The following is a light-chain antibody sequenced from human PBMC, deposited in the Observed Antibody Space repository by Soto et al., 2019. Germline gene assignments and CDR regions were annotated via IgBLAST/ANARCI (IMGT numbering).Light chain of an antibody. CDR2: AAS. CDR3: QQSYSTPRT. V-gene: IGKV1-39*01. CDR1: QRITTY. J-gene: IGKJ1*01. Sequence: EIQMTQSPSSLSASVGDRVTITCRASQRITTYLNWYQQKPGKAPILLIYAASNLQGGVPSRFSGSGSGTDFTLTISSLQPEDFATYYCQQSYSTPRTFGQGTKV.